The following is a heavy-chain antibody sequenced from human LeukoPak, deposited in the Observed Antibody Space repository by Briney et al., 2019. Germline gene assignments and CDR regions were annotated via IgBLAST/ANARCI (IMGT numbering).Heavy chain of an antibody. CDR3: AGRIGDNVSDRYNLDC. J-gene: IGHJ4*02. CDR2: IKHDGSEK. V-gene: IGHV3-7*02. CDR1: GLIFSSYW. Sequence: GGSLRLSCAASGLIFSSYWMSWVRQAPGKGLEWVANIKHDGSEKYYVDSVKVRFTISRDNDKNSLYLQMNSLRVEDTAVYSCAGRIGDNVSDRYNLDCWGQGTLVTVSS. D-gene: IGHD1-1*01.